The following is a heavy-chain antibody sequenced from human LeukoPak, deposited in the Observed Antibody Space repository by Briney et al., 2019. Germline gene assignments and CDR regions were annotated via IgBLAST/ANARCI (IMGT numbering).Heavy chain of an antibody. CDR2: INHSGST. CDR1: GGSFSGYY. Sequence: KSSETLPLTCAVYGGSFSGYYWSWIRQPPGKGLEWIGEINHSGSTNYNPSLKSRVTISVDTSKNQFSLKLSSVTAADTAVYYCARAPSRYFDYWGQGTLVTVSS. V-gene: IGHV4-34*01. J-gene: IGHJ4*02. CDR3: ARAPSRYFDY.